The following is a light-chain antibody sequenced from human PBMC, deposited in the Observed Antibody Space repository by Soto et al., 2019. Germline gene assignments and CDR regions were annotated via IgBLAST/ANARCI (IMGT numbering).Light chain of an antibody. CDR2: KAS. J-gene: IGKJ1*01. Sequence: DIQMTQSPSTLSASVGDRVTITCRASQSISSWLAWYQQKPGKAPKLLIYKASSLESGVTSRLSGSGSWTEFTLTISSLQPDDFATYYCQQYNSYSRTFGQGTKVDIK. CDR3: QQYNSYSRT. CDR1: QSISSW. V-gene: IGKV1-5*03.